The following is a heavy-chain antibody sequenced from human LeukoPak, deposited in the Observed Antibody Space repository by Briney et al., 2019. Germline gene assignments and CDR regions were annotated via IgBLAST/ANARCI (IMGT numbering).Heavy chain of an antibody. Sequence: GGSLRLSCAASGFTVSSYAMNWVRQAPGKGLEWVSVISGSGGSTYYADSVKGRFTISRDDSKNTLYLQMNSLRAEDTAVYYCAKLYNDYGDENFDFWGQGTLVIVSS. D-gene: IGHD4-17*01. V-gene: IGHV3-23*01. CDR3: AKLYNDYGDENFDF. CDR2: ISGSGGST. CDR1: GFTVSSYA. J-gene: IGHJ4*02.